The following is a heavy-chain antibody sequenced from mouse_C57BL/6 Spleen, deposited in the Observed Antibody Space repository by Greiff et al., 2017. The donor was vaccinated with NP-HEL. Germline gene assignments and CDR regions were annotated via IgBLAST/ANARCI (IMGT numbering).Heavy chain of an antibody. CDR1: GYTFTSYW. J-gene: IGHJ2*01. V-gene: IGHV1-53*01. D-gene: IGHD1-1*01. Sequence: VQLQQPGTELVKPGASVKLSCKASGYTFTSYWMRWVKQRPGQGLEWIGNINPSNGGTNYNEKFKSKATLTVDKSSSTAYMQLSSLTSEDSAVYYCARGGFYYGSSYDYWGQGTTLTVSS. CDR3: ARGGFYYGSSYDY. CDR2: INPSNGGT.